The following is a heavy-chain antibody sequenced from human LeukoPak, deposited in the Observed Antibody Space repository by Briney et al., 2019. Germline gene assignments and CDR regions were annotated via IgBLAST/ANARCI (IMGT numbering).Heavy chain of an antibody. CDR2: IKSKTDGGTT. CDR3: TTKGYFDY. V-gene: IGHV3-15*01. J-gene: IGHJ4*02. Sequence: ETLSLSCAASGFTFSNYAIHWVRQAPGKGLEWVSRIKSKTDGGTTDYAAPVKGRFTISRDDSKNTLYLQMNSLKTEDTAVYYCTTKGYFDYWGQGTLVTVSS. CDR1: GFTFSNYA.